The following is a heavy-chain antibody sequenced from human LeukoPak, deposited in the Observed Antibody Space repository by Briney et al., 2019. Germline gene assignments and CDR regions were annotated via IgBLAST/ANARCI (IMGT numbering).Heavy chain of an antibody. CDR3: AGSYHYYMDV. CDR1: GGSISNYY. V-gene: IGHV4-59*01. Sequence: SETLSLTCTVSGGSISNYYWSWIRQPPGKGLEWIGYISYIGSTKYNPSLKCRVTISEDTSKKQFSLKLSSVTAADTAVYYCAGSYHYYMDVWGKGTTVTVSS. J-gene: IGHJ6*03. CDR2: ISYIGST.